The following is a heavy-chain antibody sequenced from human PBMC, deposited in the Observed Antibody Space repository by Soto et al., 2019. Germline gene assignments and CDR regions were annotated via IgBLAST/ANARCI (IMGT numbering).Heavy chain of an antibody. Sequence: EVQLVESGGGLVQPGGTLKLSCAASGYTFSGSAMHWIHQAYGKVLEWVGRIRSKANSYATAYAASVKGRFTISRDDSKNTAYLQMNSLKTEDTAVYYCTMGLLWFGAYWGQGTLVTVSS. CDR3: TMGLLWFGAY. D-gene: IGHD3-10*01. CDR1: GYTFSGSA. V-gene: IGHV3-73*02. CDR2: IRSKANSYAT. J-gene: IGHJ4*02.